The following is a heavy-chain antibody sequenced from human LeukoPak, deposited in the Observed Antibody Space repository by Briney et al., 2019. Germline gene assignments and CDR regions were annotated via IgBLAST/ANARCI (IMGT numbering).Heavy chain of an antibody. Sequence: SQTLSLTCTVSGVSISSGSYYWSWIRQPAGKGLEWIGRIYTSGSTHYNPSLKSRVTISVDTSKNQFSLKLSSVTAADTAVYYCARDIGGSSGWYNYFDYWGQGTLVTVSS. D-gene: IGHD6-19*01. CDR1: GVSISSGSYY. J-gene: IGHJ4*02. V-gene: IGHV4-61*02. CDR2: IYTSGST. CDR3: ARDIGGSSGWYNYFDY.